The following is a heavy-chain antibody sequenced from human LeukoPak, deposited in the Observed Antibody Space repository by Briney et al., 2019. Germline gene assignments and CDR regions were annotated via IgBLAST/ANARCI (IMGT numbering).Heavy chain of an antibody. CDR3: AKDGYDYYYYYMDV. D-gene: IGHD1-1*01. V-gene: IGHV3-23*01. CDR1: GFTFSSYA. J-gene: IGHJ6*03. Sequence: GGSLGLSCAASGFTFSSYAMSWVRQAPGKGLEWVSAISGSGGSTYYADSVKGRFTISRDNSKNTLYLQMNSLRAEDTAVYYCAKDGYDYYYYYMDVWGKGTTVTFS. CDR2: ISGSGGST.